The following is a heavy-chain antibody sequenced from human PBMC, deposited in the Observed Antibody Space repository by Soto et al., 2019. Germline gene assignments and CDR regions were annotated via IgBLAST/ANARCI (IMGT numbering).Heavy chain of an antibody. V-gene: IGHV2-5*02. CDR1: GLSLSTSGVG. D-gene: IGHD1-26*01. CDR2: IYWDDDE. CDR3: VPRRLGGGRDSGLDV. Sequence: QITLKESGPTLVKPTQTLTLTCTFSGLSLSTSGVGVGWIRQPPGKALEWLALIYWDDDERYSPYLKTRLTITKDTSKNQVVLTMTNMDPVDTASYYCVPRRLGGGRDSGLDVWGQGATVTVSS. J-gene: IGHJ6*02.